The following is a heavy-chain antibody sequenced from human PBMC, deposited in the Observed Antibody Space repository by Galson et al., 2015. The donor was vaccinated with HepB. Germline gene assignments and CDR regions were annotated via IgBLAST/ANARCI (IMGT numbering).Heavy chain of an antibody. D-gene: IGHD2-2*01. Sequence: SVKVSCKASGYTFSVFYIHWVRQAPGQGLEWMGWIVPHSGATTYSQKFQGRVTMTRDTSIKTVYMELSGLRSDDAAVDYCARGVLPPALDSWGQGTLVTVSS. CDR2: IVPHSGAT. J-gene: IGHJ4*02. CDR3: ARGVLPPALDS. V-gene: IGHV1-2*02. CDR1: GYTFSVFY.